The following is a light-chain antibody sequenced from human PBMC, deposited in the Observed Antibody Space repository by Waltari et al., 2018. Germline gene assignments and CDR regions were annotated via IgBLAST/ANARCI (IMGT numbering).Light chain of an antibody. V-gene: IGKV3-11*01. CDR3: QQRRNWPRT. Sequence: EIVLTQSPATLSLPPGERATLSCRASQSINNYLAWYQQKPGQAPKLLIYDASNRATGIPGRFSGSGSGADFTLTIDSLEPEDFAVYYCQQRRNWPRTFGQGTKLEIK. J-gene: IGKJ2*01. CDR1: QSINNY. CDR2: DAS.